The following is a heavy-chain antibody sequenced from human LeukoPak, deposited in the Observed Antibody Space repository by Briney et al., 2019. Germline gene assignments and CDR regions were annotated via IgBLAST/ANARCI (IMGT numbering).Heavy chain of an antibody. CDR2: IFHSGTT. CDR1: GGSISSTDW. CDR3: ARDQWLLRGGDHDAFDI. D-gene: IGHD6-19*01. Sequence: SETLSLTCAVSGGSISSTDWWSWVRPPPGKGLEWIGDIFHSGTTNYNPSLKSRVTISVDKSKNQFSLRLRSVTAADTAVYYCARDQWLLRGGDHDAFDIWGQGTMVTVSS. V-gene: IGHV4-4*02. J-gene: IGHJ3*02.